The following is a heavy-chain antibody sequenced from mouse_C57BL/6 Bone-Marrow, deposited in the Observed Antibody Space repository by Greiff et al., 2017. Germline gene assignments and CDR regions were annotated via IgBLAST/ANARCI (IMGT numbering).Heavy chain of an antibody. CDR2: SRNKANDYTT. CDR1: GFTFSDFY. D-gene: IGHD2-5*01. CDR3: ARDAYYSNYVWYFDV. J-gene: IGHJ1*03. Sequence: EVNLVESGGGLVQSGRSLRLSCATSGFTFSDFYMEWVRQAPGKGLEWIAASRNKANDYTTEYSASVKGRFIVSRDTSQSILYLQMNALRAEDTAIYYCARDAYYSNYVWYFDVWGTGTTVTVSS. V-gene: IGHV7-1*01.